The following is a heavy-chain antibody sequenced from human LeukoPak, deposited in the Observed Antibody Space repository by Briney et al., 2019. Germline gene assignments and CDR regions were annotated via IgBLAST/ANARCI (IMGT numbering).Heavy chain of an antibody. V-gene: IGHV3-30*02. CDR1: GFTFSNYG. CDR3: AKDGGSPNWYFDL. CDR2: IRYDGSNK. J-gene: IGHJ2*01. Sequence: GGSLRLSCAASGFTFSNYGMHWVRQAPGKGLEGVAFIRYDGSNKYYADSVKGRFTISRDNSKNTLYLQMNSLRPEDTAVYYCAKDGGSPNWYFDLWGRGTLVTVSS. D-gene: IGHD2-15*01.